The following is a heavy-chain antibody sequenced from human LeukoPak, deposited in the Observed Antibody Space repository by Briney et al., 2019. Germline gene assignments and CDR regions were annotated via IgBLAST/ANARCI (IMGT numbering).Heavy chain of an antibody. CDR3: ARDRTLGGSRGYYFDY. CDR1: GYTFTGYY. V-gene: IGHV1-2*02. Sequence: ASVKVSCKASGYTFTGYYMHWVRQAPGQGLEWMGWINHNSGGTNYAQKFQGRVTMTRDTSISTAYMELSRLRSDDTAVYYCARDRTLGGSRGYYFDYWGQGTLVTVSS. D-gene: IGHD2-15*01. J-gene: IGHJ4*02. CDR2: INHNSGGT.